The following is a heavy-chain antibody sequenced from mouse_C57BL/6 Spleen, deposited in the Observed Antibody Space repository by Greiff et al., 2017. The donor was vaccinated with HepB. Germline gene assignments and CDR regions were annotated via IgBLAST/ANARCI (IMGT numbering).Heavy chain of an antibody. D-gene: IGHD2-3*01. CDR2: INPNNGGT. Sequence: VQLQQSGPELVKPGASVKISCKASGYTFTDYYMNWVKQSHGKSLEWIGDINPNNGGTSYNQKFKGKATLTVDKSSSTAYMELRSLTSEDSAVYYCARNDGYYERAMDYWGQGTSVTVSS. CDR3: ARNDGYYERAMDY. CDR1: GYTFTDYY. J-gene: IGHJ4*01. V-gene: IGHV1-26*01.